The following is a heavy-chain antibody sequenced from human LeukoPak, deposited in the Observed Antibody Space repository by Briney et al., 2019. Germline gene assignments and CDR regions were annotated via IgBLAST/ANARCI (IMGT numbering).Heavy chain of an antibody. CDR1: GGSFSGYY. Sequence: SETLSLTCAVYGGSFSGYYWSWIRQPPGKGLEWIGEINHSGSTNYNPSLKSRVTISVDTSKNQFSLKLSSVTAADTAVYYCARTGVATSRYYYYAMDVWGQGTTDTVSS. J-gene: IGHJ6*02. V-gene: IGHV4-34*01. CDR3: ARTGVATSRYYYYAMDV. D-gene: IGHD5-12*01. CDR2: INHSGST.